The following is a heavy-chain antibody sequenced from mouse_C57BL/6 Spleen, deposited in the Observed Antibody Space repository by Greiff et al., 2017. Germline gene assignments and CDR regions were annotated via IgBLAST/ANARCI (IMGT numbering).Heavy chain of an antibody. CDR1: GYTFTSYW. D-gene: IGHD1-1*01. V-gene: IGHV1-59*01. J-gene: IGHJ1*03. CDR3: ARDPHYYGSSYMYFDV. Sequence: VQLQQPGAELVRPGTSVKLSCKASGYTFTSYWMHWVKPRPGQGLEWIGVIDPSDSYTNYNQKFKGKATLTVDTSSSTAYMQLSSLTSEDSAVYYCARDPHYYGSSYMYFDVWGTGTTVTVSS. CDR2: IDPSDSYT.